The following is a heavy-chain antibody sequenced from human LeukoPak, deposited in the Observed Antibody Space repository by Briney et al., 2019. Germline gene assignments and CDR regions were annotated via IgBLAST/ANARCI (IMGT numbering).Heavy chain of an antibody. CDR2: IYYSGST. V-gene: IGHV4-59*01. CDR1: GFTFSSYS. Sequence: GSLRLSCAASGFTFSSYSMNWVRQAPGKGLEWIGYIYYSGSTNYNPSLKSRVTISVDTSKNQFSLKLSSVTAADTAVYYCARVSDDSSGYYHYWGQGTLVTVSS. J-gene: IGHJ4*02. CDR3: ARVSDDSSGYYHY. D-gene: IGHD3-22*01.